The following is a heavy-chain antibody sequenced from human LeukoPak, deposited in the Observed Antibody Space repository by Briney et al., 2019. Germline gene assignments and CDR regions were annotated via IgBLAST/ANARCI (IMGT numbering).Heavy chain of an antibody. Sequence: ASVKVSCKASGYTFSTYAMHWVRQAPGQRFEWMGWINAGNGDTKYSQEFQGRVTITRDTSASTAYMELSSLRSEDMAVYYCVRGRYSSSWHYYYYYMDVWGKGTTVTVSS. CDR3: VRGRYSSSWHYYYYYMDV. V-gene: IGHV1-3*03. CDR2: INAGNGDT. CDR1: GYTFSTYA. D-gene: IGHD6-13*01. J-gene: IGHJ6*03.